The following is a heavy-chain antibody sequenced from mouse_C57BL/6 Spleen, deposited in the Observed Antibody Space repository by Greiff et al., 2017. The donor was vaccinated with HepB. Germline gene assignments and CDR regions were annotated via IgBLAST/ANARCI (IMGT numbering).Heavy chain of an antibody. CDR3: ARDLRLLRYFDV. D-gene: IGHD1-2*01. CDR1: GFTFSSYA. J-gene: IGHJ1*03. CDR2: ISDGGSYT. V-gene: IGHV5-4*01. Sequence: EVKLMESGGGLVKPGGSLKLSCAASGFTFSSYAMSWVRQTPEKRLEWVATISDGGSYTYYPDNVKGRFTISRDNAKNNLYLQMSHLKSEDTAMYYCARDLRLLRYFDVWGTGTTVTVSS.